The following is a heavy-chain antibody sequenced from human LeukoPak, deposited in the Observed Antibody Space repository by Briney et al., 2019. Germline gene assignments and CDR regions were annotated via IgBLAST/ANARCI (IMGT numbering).Heavy chain of an antibody. CDR2: VSHDGSYK. V-gene: IGHV3-30*04. CDR3: AKGPTIPPHYSTTRNYFETKAHFDY. D-gene: IGHD1-26*01. Sequence: GGSLRLSCAAAGFTFSKFAMHWVRQAPGKGLEWVAVVSHDGSYKYYADSVKSRFTISRDNSKNSLYLQMNSLRPEDTALYYCAKGPTIPPHYSTTRNYFETKAHFDYWGQGTLVTVSS. J-gene: IGHJ4*02. CDR1: GFTFSKFA.